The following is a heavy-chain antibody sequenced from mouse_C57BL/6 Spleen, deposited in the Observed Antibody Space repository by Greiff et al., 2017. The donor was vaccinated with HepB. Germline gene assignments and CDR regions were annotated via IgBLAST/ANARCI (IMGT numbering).Heavy chain of an antibody. D-gene: IGHD1-1*02. CDR1: GYAFSSSW. V-gene: IGHV1-82*01. CDR3: ARWWERSSPYYFDY. J-gene: IGHJ2*01. Sequence: QVQLQQSGPELVKPGASVKISCKASGYAFSSSWMNWVKQRPGKGLEWIGRIYPGDGDTNYNGKFKGKATLTADKSSSTAYMQLSSLTSEDSAVYFCARWWERSSPYYFDYWGQGTTLTVSS. CDR2: IYPGDGDT.